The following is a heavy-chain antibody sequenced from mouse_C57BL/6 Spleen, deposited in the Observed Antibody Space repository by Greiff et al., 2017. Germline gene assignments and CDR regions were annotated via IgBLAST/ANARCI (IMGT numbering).Heavy chain of an antibody. J-gene: IGHJ3*01. D-gene: IGHD2-3*01. CDR1: GFTFSSYA. V-gene: IGHV5-4*01. Sequence: EVQVVESGGGLVKPGGSLKLSCAASGFTFSSYAMSWVRQTPEKRLEWVATISDGGSYTYYPDNVKGRFTISRDNAKNNLYLQMSHLKSEDTAMYYCARDWGDGYYFWFAYWGQGTLVTVSA. CDR3: ARDWGDGYYFWFAY. CDR2: ISDGGSYT.